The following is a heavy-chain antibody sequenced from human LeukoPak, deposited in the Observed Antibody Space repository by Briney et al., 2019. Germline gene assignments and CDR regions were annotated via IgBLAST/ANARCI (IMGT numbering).Heavy chain of an antibody. CDR1: GYTFTGYY. Sequence: ASVKVSCKASGYTFTGYYMHWVRQAPGQGLEWMGRINPNSGGTNYAQKFQGRVTMIRDTSISTAYMELSRLRSDDTAVYYCARDSSQTSTTYYDFWSGYDYWGQGTLVTVSS. J-gene: IGHJ4*02. CDR2: INPNSGGT. CDR3: ARDSSQTSTTYYDFWSGYDY. D-gene: IGHD3-3*01. V-gene: IGHV1-2*06.